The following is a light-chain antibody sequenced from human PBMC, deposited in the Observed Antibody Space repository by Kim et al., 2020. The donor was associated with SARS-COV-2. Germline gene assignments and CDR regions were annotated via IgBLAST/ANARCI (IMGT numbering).Light chain of an antibody. CDR1: QGINIY. CDR3: QQYNSGPPIT. CDR2: AAS. V-gene: IGKV1-27*01. Sequence: DIQMTQSPSSLSASVGDRVTITCRASQGINIYLAWYQQKPGKAPKLLIYAASTSQSGVPSRFSGSGSGTDFTLTITSLQPEDVAMYYCQQYNSGPPITFGQGTRLEIK. J-gene: IGKJ5*01.